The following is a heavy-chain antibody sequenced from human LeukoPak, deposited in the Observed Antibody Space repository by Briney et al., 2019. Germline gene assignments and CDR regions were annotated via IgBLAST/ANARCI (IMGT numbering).Heavy chain of an antibody. CDR3: ARGGQQLVLGAFDI. Sequence: PSETLSLTCTVSGGSISSGGYYWSWIRQPPGKGLEWIGYIYHSGSTYYNPSLKSRVTISVDRSKNQFSLKLSSVTAADTAVYYCARGGQQLVLGAFDIWGQGTMVTVSS. V-gene: IGHV4-30-2*01. D-gene: IGHD6-13*01. J-gene: IGHJ3*02. CDR1: GGSISSGGYY. CDR2: IYHSGST.